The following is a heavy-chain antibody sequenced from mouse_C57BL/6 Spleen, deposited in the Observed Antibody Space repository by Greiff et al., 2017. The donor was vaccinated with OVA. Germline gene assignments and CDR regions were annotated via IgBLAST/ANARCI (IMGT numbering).Heavy chain of an antibody. CDR1: GYSITSGYY. CDR3: ARGGTTAHFDY. V-gene: IGHV3-6*01. CDR2: ISYDGSN. D-gene: IGHD1-2*01. Sequence: EVKLQESGPGLVKPSQSLSLTCSVTGYSITSGYYWNWIRQFPGNKLEWMGYISYDGSNNYNPSLKNRISITRDTSKNQFFLKLNSVTTEDTATYYCARGGTTAHFDYWGQGTTLTVSS. J-gene: IGHJ2*01.